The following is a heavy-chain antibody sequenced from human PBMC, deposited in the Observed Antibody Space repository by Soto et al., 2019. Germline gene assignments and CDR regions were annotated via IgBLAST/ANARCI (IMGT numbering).Heavy chain of an antibody. CDR3: ASGPRNS. CDR1: AFTFSAYD. V-gene: IGHV3-23*01. Sequence: EVQLLESGGDLVHPGWSLRLSCAASAFTFSAYDMNWVRQAPGKGLEWVSGIGGSGGSTYYADSVKGRFTISRDNSKNKYFLQMNSLRDEDTAVYYWASGPRNSWGQGTLVTVSS. D-gene: IGHD1-26*01. J-gene: IGHJ4*02. CDR2: IGGSGGST.